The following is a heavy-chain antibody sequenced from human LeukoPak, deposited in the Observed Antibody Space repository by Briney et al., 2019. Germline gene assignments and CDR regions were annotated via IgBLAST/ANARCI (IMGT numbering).Heavy chain of an antibody. CDR1: GFTLSSYT. D-gene: IGHD4-17*01. J-gene: IGHJ5*02. CDR2: ISSSSDYI. V-gene: IGHV3-21*01. Sequence: PGGSLRLSCAASGFTLSSYTMNWVRQAPGKGLEWVSSISSSSDYIYHADSVKGRFTISRDNPKKSLYLQMNSLRAEDTAVYYCARGATTTRFGRFDPWGQGTLVIVSS. CDR3: ARGATTTRFGRFDP.